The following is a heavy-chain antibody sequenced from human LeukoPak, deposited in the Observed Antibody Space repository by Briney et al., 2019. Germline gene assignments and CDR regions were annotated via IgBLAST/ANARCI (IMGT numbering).Heavy chain of an antibody. V-gene: IGHV4-30-2*01. Sequence: SETLSLTCAVSGGSISSGGYSWSWIRQPPGKGLEWIGYIYHSGSTCYNPSLKSRVTISVDRSKNQFSLKLSSVTAADTAVYYCARAWFGQYYFDYWGQGTLVTVSS. D-gene: IGHD3-10*01. J-gene: IGHJ4*02. CDR1: GGSISSGGYS. CDR3: ARAWFGQYYFDY. CDR2: IYHSGST.